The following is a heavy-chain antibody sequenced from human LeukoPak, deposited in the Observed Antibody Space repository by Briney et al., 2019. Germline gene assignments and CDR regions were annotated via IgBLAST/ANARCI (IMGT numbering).Heavy chain of an antibody. CDR3: ARPRGYSYGYIDY. Sequence: SETLSLTCTVSGGSISSSGYYWGWIRLPPGKGLEWIGSIYHSGSTYYNPSLKSRVTISVDTSKNQFSLKLSSVTAADTAVYYCARPRGYSYGYIDYWGQGTLVTVSS. CDR1: GGSISSSGYY. D-gene: IGHD5-18*01. V-gene: IGHV4-39*01. J-gene: IGHJ4*02. CDR2: IYHSGST.